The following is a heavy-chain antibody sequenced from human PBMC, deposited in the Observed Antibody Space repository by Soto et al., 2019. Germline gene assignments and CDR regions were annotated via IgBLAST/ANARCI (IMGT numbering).Heavy chain of an antibody. CDR1: GFTFSSYA. D-gene: IGHD1-26*01. Sequence: GSLRLSCAASGFTFSSYAMNWVRQAPGKGLDWVSAISGSGDVTYYAYSVKGRFTISRDNSKNTLYLQMNSLRAEDTAVYYGAKAPGSDWYRGFDPWGQGTLVTSPQ. CDR3: AKAPGSDWYRGFDP. CDR2: ISGSGDVT. J-gene: IGHJ5*02. V-gene: IGHV3-23*01.